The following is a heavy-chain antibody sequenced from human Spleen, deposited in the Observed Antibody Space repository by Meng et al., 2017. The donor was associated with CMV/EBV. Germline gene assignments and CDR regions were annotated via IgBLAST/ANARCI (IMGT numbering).Heavy chain of an antibody. CDR2: IIPILGIA. J-gene: IGHJ3*02. D-gene: IGHD2-2*01. CDR3: ARDFRGQLGAFDI. Sequence: SVKVSCKASGYTFTSYGLSWVRQAPGQGLEWMGGIIPILGIANYAQKFQGRVTITADKSTSTAYMELSSLRSEDTAVYYCARDFRGQLGAFDIWGQGTMVTVSS. CDR1: GYTFTSYG. V-gene: IGHV1-69*10.